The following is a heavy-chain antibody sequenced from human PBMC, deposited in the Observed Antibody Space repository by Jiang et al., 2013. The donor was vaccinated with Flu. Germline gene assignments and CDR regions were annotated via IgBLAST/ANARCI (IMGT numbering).Heavy chain of an antibody. CDR2: FFYTGNT. Sequence: LLKPSETLSLTCTVSGGSIRSQSWSWIRQPPGKGLEWIGYFFYTGNTNYNPPLESRVTISADTSKNQFSLKLNSVTAADTAVYYCARSEDEWGWFDTWGQGTLVTVSS. J-gene: IGHJ5*02. V-gene: IGHV4-59*11. CDR1: GGSIRSQS. D-gene: IGHD1-26*01. CDR3: ARSEDEWGWFDT.